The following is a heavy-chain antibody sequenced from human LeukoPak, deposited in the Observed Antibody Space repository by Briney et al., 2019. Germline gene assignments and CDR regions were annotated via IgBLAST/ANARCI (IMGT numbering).Heavy chain of an antibody. CDR1: GDSISSTTYY. D-gene: IGHD3-22*01. J-gene: IGHJ3*02. CDR3: ARHDSSGPYNAFDI. Sequence: SETLSLTCTVSGDSISSTTYYWGWIRQPPGKGLEWIGSIYYSGSTYYNPSLKSRVTISGDTSKNQFSLKLSSVTAADTAVYYCARHDSSGPYNAFDIWGQGTMVTVSS. CDR2: IYYSGST. V-gene: IGHV4-39*01.